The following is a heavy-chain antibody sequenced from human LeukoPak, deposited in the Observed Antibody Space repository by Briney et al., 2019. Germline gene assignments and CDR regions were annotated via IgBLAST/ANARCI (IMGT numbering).Heavy chain of an antibody. J-gene: IGHJ4*02. V-gene: IGHV3-30*02. CDR3: ARILDSAWGELGY. Sequence: GGSLRLSCAASGVTFSGYWMHWVRQAPGKGLEWMAFIRSDGSNKYYADSVKGRLTISRDNSKNTLYLQMNSLRAEDTAVYYCARILDSAWGELGYWGQGTLVTVSS. CDR2: IRSDGSNK. D-gene: IGHD6-19*01. CDR1: GVTFSGYW.